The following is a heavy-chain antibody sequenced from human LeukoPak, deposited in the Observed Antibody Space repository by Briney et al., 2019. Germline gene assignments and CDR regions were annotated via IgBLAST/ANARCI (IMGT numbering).Heavy chain of an antibody. D-gene: IGHD2-2*01. Sequence: GGSLRLSCAASGFTFSSYAMSWVRQAPGQGLEWVSAISAGGDSPYYADSVEGRFTISIDTSKNKLYLQMNTLTAGDTAVYYCAKRRYCSSISCHDFDYWGQGTLVTVSS. CDR1: GFTFSSYA. CDR3: AKRRYCSSISCHDFDY. CDR2: ISAGGDSP. V-gene: IGHV3-23*01. J-gene: IGHJ4*02.